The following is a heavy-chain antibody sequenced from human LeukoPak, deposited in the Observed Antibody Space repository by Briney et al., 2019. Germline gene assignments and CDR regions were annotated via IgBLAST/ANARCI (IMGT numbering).Heavy chain of an antibody. CDR3: ARAGVAVAGTHYFQH. CDR1: GYTFTSYG. Sequence: GASVKVSCKASGYTFTSYGISWVRQAPGQGLEWMGWISAYNGNTNYAQKLQGRVTMTTDTSTSTAYMDLRSLRSDDTAVYYCARAGVAVAGTHYFQHWGQGTLVTVSS. D-gene: IGHD6-19*01. V-gene: IGHV1-18*01. J-gene: IGHJ1*01. CDR2: ISAYNGNT.